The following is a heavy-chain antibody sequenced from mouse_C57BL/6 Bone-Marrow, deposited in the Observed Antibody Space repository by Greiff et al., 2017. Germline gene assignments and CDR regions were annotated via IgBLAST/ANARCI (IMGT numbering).Heavy chain of an antibody. Sequence: EVQVVESGGGLVKPGGSLKLSCAASGFTFSSYAMSWVRQTPEKRLEWVATISDGGSYTYYPDNVKGRFTISRDNAKNNLYLQMSHLKSEDTAMYYCARDAYGSSYGYFDVWGTGTTVTVSS. CDR3: ARDAYGSSYGYFDV. J-gene: IGHJ1*03. V-gene: IGHV5-4*01. D-gene: IGHD1-1*01. CDR2: ISDGGSYT. CDR1: GFTFSSYA.